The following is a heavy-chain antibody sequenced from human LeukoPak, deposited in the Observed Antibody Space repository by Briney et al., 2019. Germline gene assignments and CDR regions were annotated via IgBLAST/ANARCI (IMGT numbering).Heavy chain of an antibody. CDR2: INPNSGGT. CDR3: TRDFGDYGGENWFDP. CDR1: GYTFTSYA. V-gene: IGHV1-2*02. Sequence: ASVKVSCKASGYTFTSYAMNCVRQAPAQGLEWMGWINPNSGGTNYAQKFQGRVTMTRDTSISTAYMELSRLRSDDTAVYYCTRDFGDYGGENWFDPWGQGTLVTVSS. D-gene: IGHD4-17*01. J-gene: IGHJ5*02.